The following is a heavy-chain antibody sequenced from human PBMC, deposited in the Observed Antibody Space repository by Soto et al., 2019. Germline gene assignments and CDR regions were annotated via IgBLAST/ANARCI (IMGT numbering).Heavy chain of an antibody. V-gene: IGHV3-15*07. CDR2: IKSNIDGGTT. CDR3: SHGYYQYFNS. J-gene: IGHJ4*02. CDR1: GVTLTNVW. D-gene: IGHD5-18*01. Sequence: GSLRLSCEVSGVTLTNVWMNWVRQAPGKGPEWVGRIKSNIDGGTTDYAAPVKGRFTVSRDDSENTLYLQMNSLKTEDTAVYYCSHGYYQYFNSWGQGTLVTVS.